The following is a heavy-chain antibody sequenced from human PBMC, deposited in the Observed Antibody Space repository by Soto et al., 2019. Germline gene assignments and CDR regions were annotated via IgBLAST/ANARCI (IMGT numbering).Heavy chain of an antibody. D-gene: IGHD5-18*01. V-gene: IGHV4-59*12. CDR2: IYYSGST. J-gene: IGHJ3*02. CDR1: GGSIGSYY. CDR3: ARDQNFGVKVVGYSYGWRNKIEPSAFDI. Sequence: PSETLSLTCTVSGGSIGSYYWSWIRQPPGKGLEWIGYIYYSGSTNYNPSLKSRVTISVDTSKNQFSLKLSSVTPEDTAVYYCARDQNFGVKVVGYSYGWRNKIEPSAFDIWGQGTMVTVSS.